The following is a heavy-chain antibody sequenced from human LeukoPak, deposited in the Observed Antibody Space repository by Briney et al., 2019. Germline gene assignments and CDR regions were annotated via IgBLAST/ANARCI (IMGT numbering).Heavy chain of an antibody. V-gene: IGHV4-39*01. Sequence: PSETLSLTCTVSGGSISSSSYYWGWIRQPPGKGLEWIGRIYYSGSTYYNPSLKSRVTISVDTSKNQYSLKLSSVTAADTAVYYCAGGPIAVAGTTFDYWGQGTLVTVSS. CDR2: IYYSGST. J-gene: IGHJ4*02. D-gene: IGHD6-19*01. CDR1: GGSISSSSYY. CDR3: AGGPIAVAGTTFDY.